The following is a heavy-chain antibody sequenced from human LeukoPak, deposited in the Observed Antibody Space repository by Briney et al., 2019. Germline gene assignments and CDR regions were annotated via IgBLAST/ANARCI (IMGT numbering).Heavy chain of an antibody. CDR2: IYSSGTT. V-gene: IGHV4-4*07. J-gene: IGHJ2*01. D-gene: IGHD1-26*01. CDR1: GGSITYYY. Sequence: SETLSLTCTVSGGSITYYYWSWIRQPAGKGLDWIGRIYSSGTTNYNPSLKSRVTMSVDTSKKQFSLKLSSVTAADTAVYYCARVGPVSGSPDWFFDLWGRGTLVTVSS. CDR3: ARVGPVSGSPDWFFDL.